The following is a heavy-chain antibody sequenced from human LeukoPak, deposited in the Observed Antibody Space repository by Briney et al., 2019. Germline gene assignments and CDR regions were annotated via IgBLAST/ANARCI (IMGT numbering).Heavy chain of an antibody. CDR2: MYYSGST. CDR1: GGSISNSSYY. CDR3: ARRCRIGKNHPSH. V-gene: IGHV4-39*01. J-gene: IGHJ4*01. Sequence: PLETLSLTCTVSGGSISNSSYYWGWIRQPPGKGLEWIGSMYYSGSTYYNPSLKSRATISVDTSKNQFSLKLSSVTAADTAVYYCARRCRIGKNHPSHWGQGTLVNGSS. D-gene: IGHD2-15*01.